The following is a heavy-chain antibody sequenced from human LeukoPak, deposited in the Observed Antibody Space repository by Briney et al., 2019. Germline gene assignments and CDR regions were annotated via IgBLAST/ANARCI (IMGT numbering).Heavy chain of an antibody. CDR3: ARLIGRYSSGWSRFDP. J-gene: IGHJ5*02. CDR1: GGSFSGYY. D-gene: IGHD6-19*01. CDR2: INHSGST. V-gene: IGHV4-34*01. Sequence: SETLSLTCAVYGGSFSGYYWSWIRQPPGKGLEWIGEINHSGSTNYNPSLKSRVTISVDTSKNQFSLKLSSVTAADTAVYYCARLIGRYSSGWSRFDPWGQGTLVTVSS.